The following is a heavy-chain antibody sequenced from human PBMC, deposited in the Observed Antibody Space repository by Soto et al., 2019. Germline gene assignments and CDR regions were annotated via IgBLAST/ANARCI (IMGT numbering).Heavy chain of an antibody. V-gene: IGHV4-39*07. CDR3: AAKPYNWNIWMVY. J-gene: IGHJ4*02. CDR1: GGSVSSSSYF. CDR2: IYYSVST. D-gene: IGHD1-1*01. Sequence: PSETLSLTCTVSGGSVSSSSYFWGWIRQPPGKGLEWIGSIYYSVSTHFNPSLKSRVTISVDTSKNQFSLKLSSVTAADTAVYYCAAKPYNWNIWMVYWGPGIMVTVSS.